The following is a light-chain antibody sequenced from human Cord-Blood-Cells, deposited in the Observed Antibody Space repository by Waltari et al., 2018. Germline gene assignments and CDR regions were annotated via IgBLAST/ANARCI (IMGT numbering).Light chain of an antibody. Sequence: DIVMTQSPDSLAVSLGERDTINCKSSQSVLYSSNNKNYLAWYQQKPGQPPKLLIYWASTRESGIPDRCSGSGSGTDCTRTISSLQAEDVAVYYCQQYYSTPPTFGQGTKVEIK. CDR1: QSVLYSSNNKNY. CDR3: QQYYSTPPT. J-gene: IGKJ1*01. V-gene: IGKV4-1*01. CDR2: WAS.